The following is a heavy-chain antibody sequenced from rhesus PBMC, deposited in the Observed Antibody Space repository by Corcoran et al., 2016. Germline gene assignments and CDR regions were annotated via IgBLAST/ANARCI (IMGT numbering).Heavy chain of an antibody. CDR2: ISATDGST. CDR1: GGSLKNNH. CDR3: ARGLFYFDY. J-gene: IGHJ4*01. V-gene: IGHV4-173*01. Sequence: QVQLQESGPGLVKPSETLSLTCAGSGGSLKNNHWTWIRQPPGKGLEWIGYISATDGSTDHNPSLRSRITISTDTSKNQFSLKLNSLTAADTAVYYCARGLFYFDYWGQGVLVSVSS.